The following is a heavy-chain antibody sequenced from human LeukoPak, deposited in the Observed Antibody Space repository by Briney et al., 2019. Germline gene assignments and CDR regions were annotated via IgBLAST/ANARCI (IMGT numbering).Heavy chain of an antibody. CDR3: AREGCSSTSCYYYYYMDV. CDR2: IYYSGST. CDR1: GGSISSGDYY. V-gene: IGHV4-30-4*08. D-gene: IGHD2-2*01. Sequence: PSQTLSLTCTVSGGSISSGDYYWSWIRQPPGKGLEWIVYIYYSGSTYYNPSLKSRVTISVDTSKNQCSLKLSSVTAADTAVYYCAREGCSSTSCYYYYYMDVWGKGTTVTVSS. J-gene: IGHJ6*03.